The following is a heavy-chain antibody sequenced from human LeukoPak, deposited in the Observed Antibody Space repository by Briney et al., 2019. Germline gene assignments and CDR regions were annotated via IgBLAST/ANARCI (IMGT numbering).Heavy chain of an antibody. CDR1: GFTFDDYG. J-gene: IGHJ5*02. D-gene: IGHD2-2*01. CDR2: INWNGGST. CDR3: ARGLGYCSSTSCRYDP. Sequence: GGSLRLSCAASGFTFDDYGMSWVRQAPGKGLEWVSGINWNGGSTGYADSVKGRFTISRDNAKNSLYLQMNSLRAEDTALYHCARGLGYCSSTSCRYDPWGQGTLVTVSS. V-gene: IGHV3-20*01.